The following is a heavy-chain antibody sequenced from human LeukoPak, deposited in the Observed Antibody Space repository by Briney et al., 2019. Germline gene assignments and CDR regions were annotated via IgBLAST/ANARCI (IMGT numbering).Heavy chain of an antibody. CDR1: GFTFSSYA. V-gene: IGHV3-21*05. Sequence: GGSLRLSCAASGFTFSSYAMHWVRQAPGKGLEWVSYISSSSSYIYYADSVKGRFTISRDNAKNSLYLQMNSLRAEDTAVYYCARDTEGYFDLDPNYFDYWGQGTLVTVSS. J-gene: IGHJ4*02. CDR2: ISSSSSYI. CDR3: ARDTEGYFDLDPNYFDY. D-gene: IGHD3-9*01.